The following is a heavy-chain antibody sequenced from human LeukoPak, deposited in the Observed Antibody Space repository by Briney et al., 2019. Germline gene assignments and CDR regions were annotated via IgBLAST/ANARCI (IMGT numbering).Heavy chain of an antibody. CDR1: GGSFSGYY. J-gene: IGHJ5*02. Sequence: SETLSLTCAVYGGSFSGYYWSWIRQPPGKGLEWIGEINHSGSTNYNPSLKSRVTISVDTSKKQFSLKLSSVTAADTAVYYCARALDPTDIVVVVAATRVGWFDPWGQGTLVTVSS. CDR3: ARALDPTDIVVVVAATRVGWFDP. V-gene: IGHV4-34*01. CDR2: INHSGST. D-gene: IGHD2-15*01.